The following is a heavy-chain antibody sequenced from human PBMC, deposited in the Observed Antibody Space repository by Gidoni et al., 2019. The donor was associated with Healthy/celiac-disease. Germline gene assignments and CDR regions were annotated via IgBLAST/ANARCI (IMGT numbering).Heavy chain of an antibody. CDR1: GFTFSSYG. V-gene: IGHV3-30*18. J-gene: IGHJ3*02. CDR2: ISYDGSNK. Sequence: QVQLVESGGGVVQPGRSLRLSCAASGFTFSSYGMHWVRQAPGKGLEWVAVISYDGSNKYYADSVKGRFTISRDNSKNTLYLQMNSLRAEDTAVYYCAKWYYGSGSYPRWNDAFDIWGQGTMVTVSS. CDR3: AKWYYGSGSYPRWNDAFDI. D-gene: IGHD3-10*01.